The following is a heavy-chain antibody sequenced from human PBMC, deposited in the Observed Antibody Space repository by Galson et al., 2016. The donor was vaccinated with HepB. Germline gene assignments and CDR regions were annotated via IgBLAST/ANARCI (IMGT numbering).Heavy chain of an antibody. D-gene: IGHD3-10*01. CDR2: ISAYYGHT. Sequence: SVKVSCKASGYTFDNYGITWVRQAPGQGLEWMGWISAYYGHTNYAQELQGRVTLTRDTSTSTAYMELRSLTSDDTAMYYCARGSRLSYYYYGMDVWGRGATVTVSS. CDR1: GYTFDNYG. CDR3: ARGSRLSYYYYGMDV. J-gene: IGHJ6*02. V-gene: IGHV1-18*01.